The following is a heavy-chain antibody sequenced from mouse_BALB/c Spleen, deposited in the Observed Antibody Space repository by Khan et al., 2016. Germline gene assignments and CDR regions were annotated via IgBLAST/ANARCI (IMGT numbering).Heavy chain of an antibody. D-gene: IGHD1-1*02. CDR1: GYSFTRYW. J-gene: IGHJ4*01. V-gene: IGHV1S82*01. CDR3: TRSAYRNHPYYAMDY. Sequence: QVPLQQSGTELVRPGASVKLSCKASGYSFTRYWMNWVKQRPGQGLEWIGMIHPSDSESRLNQKFKDKATLTVDNSSSIAYMQLSSPTSVDSEVYYYTRSAYRNHPYYAMDYWGPGTSVTVSS. CDR2: IHPSDSES.